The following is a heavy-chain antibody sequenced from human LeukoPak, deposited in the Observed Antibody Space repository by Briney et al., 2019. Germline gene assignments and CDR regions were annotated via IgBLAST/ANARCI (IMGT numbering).Heavy chain of an antibody. V-gene: IGHV1-18*01. Sequence: ASVKVSCKASGYTFTSYGISWVRQAPGQGLEWMGWISAYNGNTNYAQKLQGRVTMTTDTSTSTAYMELRSLRSDDTAVYYCEAGIAARRADYYYMDVWGKGTTVTVSS. J-gene: IGHJ6*03. CDR3: EAGIAARRADYYYMDV. D-gene: IGHD6-6*01. CDR2: ISAYNGNT. CDR1: GYTFTSYG.